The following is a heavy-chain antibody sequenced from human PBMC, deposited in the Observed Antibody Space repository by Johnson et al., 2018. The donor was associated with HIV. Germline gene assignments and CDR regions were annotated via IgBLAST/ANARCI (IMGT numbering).Heavy chain of an antibody. CDR2: ISWNGANR. Sequence: VQLVESGGGLVQPGRSLRLSCAASGFTFDDYALHWIRQAPGKGLEWVSGISWNGANRGYADSVKGRFTISRDDAKNSLYLLIDSLRTEDTALYYCARGLAADAFDIWGQGTMVTVSS. V-gene: IGHV3-9*01. D-gene: IGHD6-13*01. J-gene: IGHJ3*02. CDR3: ARGLAADAFDI. CDR1: GFTFDDYA.